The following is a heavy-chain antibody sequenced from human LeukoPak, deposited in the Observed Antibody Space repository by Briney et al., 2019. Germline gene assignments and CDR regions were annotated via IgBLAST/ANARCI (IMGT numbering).Heavy chain of an antibody. CDR2: ISAYNGNT. J-gene: IGHJ6*02. CDR1: GGTFSSYA. V-gene: IGHV1-18*01. CDR3: ARSGHYYDSSGYSIYYYYGMDV. D-gene: IGHD3-22*01. Sequence: GSSVKVSCKASGGTFSSYAISWVRQAPGQGLEWMGWISAYNGNTNYAQKLQGRVTMTTDTSTSTAYMELRSLRSDDTAVYYCARSGHYYDSSGYSIYYYYGMDVWGQGTTVTVSS.